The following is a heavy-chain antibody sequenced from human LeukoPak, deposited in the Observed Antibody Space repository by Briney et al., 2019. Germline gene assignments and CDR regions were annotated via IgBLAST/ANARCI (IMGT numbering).Heavy chain of an antibody. CDR2: ISYDGSNK. V-gene: IGHV3-30-3*01. D-gene: IGHD4-17*01. Sequence: GGSLRLSCAASGFTFSSYAMHWVRQAPGKGLEWVAVISYDGSNKYYADSVKGRFTISRDNSKNTLYLQMNSLRAEDTAVYYCARGSRDYGDYAYYWYFDLWGRGTLVTVSS. CDR1: GFTFSSYA. CDR3: ARGSRDYGDYAYYWYFDL. J-gene: IGHJ2*01.